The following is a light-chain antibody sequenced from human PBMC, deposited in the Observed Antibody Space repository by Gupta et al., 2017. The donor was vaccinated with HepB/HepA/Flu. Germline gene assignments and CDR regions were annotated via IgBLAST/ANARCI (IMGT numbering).Light chain of an antibody. CDR2: AAS. CDR1: QSISSY. Sequence: DIQMTQSPSSLSASVGDRVTITCRASQSISSYLNWYQPKPGKAPKLLIYAASSLQSGVPSRFSGSGYGTDFTLTISSLQPEDFATYYCQQSDSTLMCSCGQGTKMEIK. J-gene: IGKJ2*04. V-gene: IGKV1-39*01. CDR3: QQSDSTLMCS.